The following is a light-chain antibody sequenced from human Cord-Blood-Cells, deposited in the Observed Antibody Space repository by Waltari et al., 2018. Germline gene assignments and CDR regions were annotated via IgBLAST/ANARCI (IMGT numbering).Light chain of an antibody. CDR3: QQYNNWPLT. CDR1: QSVSSN. CDR2: GAS. Sequence: EIVMTQSPATLSVSPGESATLSCSASQSVSSNLAWYQQKPGQAPRLLIYGASPRATGIPARFSGSGSGTEFTPTISSLQSEDFAVYYCQQYNNWPLTFGGGTKVEIK. J-gene: IGKJ4*01. V-gene: IGKV3-15*01.